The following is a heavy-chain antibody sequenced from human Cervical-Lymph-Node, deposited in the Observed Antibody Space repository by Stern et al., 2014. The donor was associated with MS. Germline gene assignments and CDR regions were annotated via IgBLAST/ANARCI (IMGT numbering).Heavy chain of an antibody. Sequence: EVQLVESGAEVKKPGESLKISCKLSGYSFTIYYIAWVRQMPGKGLEGMGVIEPIDSDTQYSPSFQGQVTIPADKSITTAYLQWSSLRASDTAMYYCARHVQGFDYWGQGTLVTVSS. CDR2: IEPIDSDT. J-gene: IGHJ4*02. V-gene: IGHV5-51*01. CDR1: GYSFTIYY. CDR3: ARHVQGFDY.